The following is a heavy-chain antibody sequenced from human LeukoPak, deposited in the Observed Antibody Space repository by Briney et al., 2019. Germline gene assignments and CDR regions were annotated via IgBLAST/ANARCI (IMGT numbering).Heavy chain of an antibody. CDR1: GFTVSSNY. Sequence: GGSLRLSCAASGFTVSSNYMSWVRQAPGKGLEWVSVIYSGGSTYYADSVKGRFTISRDNSKNTLYLQMNSLRAEDTAVYYCARGLYDYVWGSYRESDYWGQGTLVTVSS. CDR3: ARGLYDYVWGSYRESDY. J-gene: IGHJ4*02. CDR2: IYSGGST. V-gene: IGHV3-53*01. D-gene: IGHD3-16*02.